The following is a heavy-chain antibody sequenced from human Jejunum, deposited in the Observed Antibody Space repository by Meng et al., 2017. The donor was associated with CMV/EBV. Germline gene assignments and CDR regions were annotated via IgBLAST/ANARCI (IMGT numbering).Heavy chain of an antibody. D-gene: IGHD2-2*01. J-gene: IGHJ5*02. CDR1: IRAFY. CDR2: IFSSGTP. Sequence: IRAFYWSWIRQPPGKGLEWIGYIFSSGTPDYNPSLKSRVTMSVDMSKNQFSLTLTSVTAADTAVYYCARGDHCGTTACYPHWFDPWGQGTLVTVSS. CDR3: ARGDHCGTTACYPHWFDP. V-gene: IGHV4-59*12.